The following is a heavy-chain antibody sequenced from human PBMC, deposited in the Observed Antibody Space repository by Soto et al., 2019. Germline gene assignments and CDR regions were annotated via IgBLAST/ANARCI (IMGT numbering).Heavy chain of an antibody. CDR2: IYYSGST. J-gene: IGHJ3*02. D-gene: IGHD6-6*01. CDR3: AVAARPGCDAFDI. CDR1: GGSISSYY. V-gene: IGHV4-59*01. Sequence: QVQLQESGPGLVKPSETLSLTCTVSGGSISSYYWSWIRQPPGKGLEWIGYIYYSGSTNYNPSLESRVTISVDTSKNQFSLKLSSVTAADTAVYYCAVAARPGCDAFDIWGQGTMVTVSS.